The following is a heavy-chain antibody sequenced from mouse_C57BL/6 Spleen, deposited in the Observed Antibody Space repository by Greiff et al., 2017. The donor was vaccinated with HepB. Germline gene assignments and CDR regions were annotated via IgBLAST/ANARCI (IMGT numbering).Heavy chain of an antibody. J-gene: IGHJ1*03. CDR1: GYTFTSYW. D-gene: IGHD2-1*01. Sequence: HVQLQQPGAELVRPGTSVKLSCKASGYTFTSYWMHWVKQRPGQGLEWIGVIDPSDSYTNYNQKFKGKATLTVDTSSSTAYMQLSSLTSEDSAVYYCARSYGNYGYFDVWGTGTTVTVSS. V-gene: IGHV1-59*01. CDR2: IDPSDSYT. CDR3: ARSYGNYGYFDV.